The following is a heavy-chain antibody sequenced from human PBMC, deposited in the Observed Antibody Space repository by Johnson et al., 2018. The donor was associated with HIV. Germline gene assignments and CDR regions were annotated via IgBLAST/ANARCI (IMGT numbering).Heavy chain of an antibody. Sequence: QVQLVESGGGVVRPGGSLRLSCAAPGSSFSSFGMHWVRQAPGKGLEWMAVISSAGTVLYYADSVKGPFTISRDNSKNTLYLQMNSLRVEDTAVYYCAKGRNTYGADGFDIWGQGTMVTVSS. CDR1: GSSFSSFG. CDR3: AKGRNTYGADGFDI. V-gene: IGHV3-30*18. J-gene: IGHJ3*02. D-gene: IGHD4/OR15-4a*01. CDR2: ISSAGTVL.